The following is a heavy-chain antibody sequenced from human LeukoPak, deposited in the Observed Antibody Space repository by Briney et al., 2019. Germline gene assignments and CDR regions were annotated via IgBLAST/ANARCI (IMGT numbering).Heavy chain of an antibody. CDR2: IYPGDSDT. CDR1: GYSFTSYW. CDR3: ARRSEPWLDAFDI. Sequence: GEALKISCKGSGYSFTSYWIGWVRQMPGKGLEWMGIIYPGDSDTRYSPSFQGQVTISADKSISTAYLQWSSLKAADTAMYYCARRSEPWLDAFDIWGQGTMVTVSS. D-gene: IGHD6-19*01. V-gene: IGHV5-51*01. J-gene: IGHJ3*02.